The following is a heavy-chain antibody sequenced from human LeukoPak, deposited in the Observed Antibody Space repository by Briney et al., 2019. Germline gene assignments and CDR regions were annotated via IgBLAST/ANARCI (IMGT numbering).Heavy chain of an antibody. CDR2: ISSSSSYI. Sequence: GGSLRHSCAASGFTFSSYSMNWVRQAPGKGLEWVSSISSSSSYIYYSDSVKGRLTISRDNAKNSLYMQMNKLRAEDTAVYYCARDLQRWLERWLADYYFDYWGQGTMVTVSS. CDR1: GFTFSSYS. V-gene: IGHV3-21*01. D-gene: IGHD5-24*01. J-gene: IGHJ4*02. CDR3: ARDLQRWLERWLADYYFDY.